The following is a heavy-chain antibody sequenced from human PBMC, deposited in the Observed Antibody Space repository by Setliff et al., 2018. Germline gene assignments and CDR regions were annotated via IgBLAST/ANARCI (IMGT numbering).Heavy chain of an antibody. D-gene: IGHD6-13*01. J-gene: IGHJ4*02. V-gene: IGHV1-3*01. Sequence: ASVKVSCKASGYTFTSYAMHWVRQAPGQRLEWMGWINAGNGNTKYAQNFQDRVTMTTDTSTSTVYMELRSLRFDDTALYYCARADYSSSLHYFDCWGQGTLVTVSS. CDR1: GYTFTSYA. CDR2: INAGNGNT. CDR3: ARADYSSSLHYFDC.